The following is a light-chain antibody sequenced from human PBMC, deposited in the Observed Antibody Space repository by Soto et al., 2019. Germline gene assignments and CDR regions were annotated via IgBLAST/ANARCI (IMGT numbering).Light chain of an antibody. CDR2: KVS. J-gene: IGKJ2*01. V-gene: IGKV2-30*01. CDR3: MQGTHWPPYT. CDR1: QSLVYSDGNTY. Sequence: DVVMTQSPLSLPVTLGQPASISCRSSQSLVYSDGNTYLNRFQQRPGQSPRRLIYKVSNRDSGVPDRFSGSESGTDFTLKISSVEAEDVGVYYCMQGTHWPPYTFGQGTKLEIK.